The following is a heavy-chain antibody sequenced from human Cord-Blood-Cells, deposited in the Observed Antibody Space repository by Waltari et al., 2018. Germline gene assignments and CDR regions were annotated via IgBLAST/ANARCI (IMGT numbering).Heavy chain of an antibody. Sequence: EVQLVESGGGLIKPGGSLRLSCAASGFTVSSNYMSWVRQAPGKGLEWVSVICIGGSTYYADSVKGRFTISRDNSKNTLYLQMNSLRAEDTAVYYCARGDYDSSGYYFDYWGQGTLVTVSS. J-gene: IGHJ4*02. D-gene: IGHD3-22*01. CDR3: ARGDYDSSGYYFDY. V-gene: IGHV3-53*01. CDR1: GFTVSSNY. CDR2: ICIGGST.